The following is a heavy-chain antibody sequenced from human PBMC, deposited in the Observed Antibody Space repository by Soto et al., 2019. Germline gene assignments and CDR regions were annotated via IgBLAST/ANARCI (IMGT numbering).Heavy chain of an antibody. CDR2: ISGSGGST. CDR1: GFTFSSYA. Sequence: GGSLRLSCAASGFTFSSYAMSWVRQAPGKGLEWVSAISGSGGSTYYADSVKGRFTISRDNSKNTLYLQMNSLRAEDTAVYYCAKSRRRITIFGVVTFPLDYWGQGTLVTVSS. J-gene: IGHJ4*02. CDR3: AKSRRRITIFGVVTFPLDY. V-gene: IGHV3-23*01. D-gene: IGHD3-3*01.